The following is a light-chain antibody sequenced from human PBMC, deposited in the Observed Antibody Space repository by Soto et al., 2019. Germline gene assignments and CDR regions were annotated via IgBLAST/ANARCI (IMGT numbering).Light chain of an antibody. CDR2: WAS. CDR3: QQYYSTPYT. CDR1: QTVLYSSNNKNY. V-gene: IGKV4-1*01. Sequence: DLVMTQSPDSLAVSLGERATFNCKSSQTVLYSSNNKNYLAWFQQKPGQPPKLLIYWASTRESGVPDRFSGSGSGTDFSLTIRSLQAEDVAVYYCQQYYSTPYTFGQGTKLEI. J-gene: IGKJ2*01.